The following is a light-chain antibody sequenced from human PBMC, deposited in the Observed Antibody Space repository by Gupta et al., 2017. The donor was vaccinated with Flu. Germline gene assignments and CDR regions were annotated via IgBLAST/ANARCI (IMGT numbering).Light chain of an antibody. Sequence: AQGQTARITCGVDNIGSRRVHWYQQRPGQAPILVIYDDTDRPSGIPERFSGYISGNTATLTITRGEGGDEAHYYCQLWGGDHAVFGGGTQLTVL. CDR2: DDT. V-gene: IGLV3-21*02. CDR1: NIGSRR. J-gene: IGLJ7*01. CDR3: QLWGGDHAV.